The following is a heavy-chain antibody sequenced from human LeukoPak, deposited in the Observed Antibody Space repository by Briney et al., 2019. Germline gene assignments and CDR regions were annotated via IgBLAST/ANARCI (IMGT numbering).Heavy chain of an antibody. CDR2: IYYSGLT. V-gene: IGHV4-31*03. Sequence: SETLSLTCTVSGGSISIEGYYWSWIRQHPGRGLEWIGYIYYSGLTYNNPSLKSRVTISVDTSKNQFSLRLTSVTAADTAIYYCARYPTGSSIVRGVRNNWSDPWGQGTLVTVSS. D-gene: IGHD3-10*01. J-gene: IGHJ5*02. CDR1: GGSISIEGYY. CDR3: ARYPTGSSIVRGVRNNWSDP.